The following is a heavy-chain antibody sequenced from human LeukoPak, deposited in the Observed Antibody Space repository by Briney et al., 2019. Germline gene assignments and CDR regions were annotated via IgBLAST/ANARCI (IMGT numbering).Heavy chain of an antibody. CDR1: GGSFSGYY. CDR3: ARDSARDGYNYYSLGAFDI. J-gene: IGHJ3*02. V-gene: IGHV4-34*01. CDR2: INHSGST. Sequence: PSETLSLTCAVYGGSFSGYYWSWIRQPPGKGLEWIGEINHSGSTNYNPSLKSRVTISVDTSKNQFSLKLSSVTAADTAVYYCARDSARDGYNYYSLGAFDIWGQGTMVTVSS. D-gene: IGHD5-24*01.